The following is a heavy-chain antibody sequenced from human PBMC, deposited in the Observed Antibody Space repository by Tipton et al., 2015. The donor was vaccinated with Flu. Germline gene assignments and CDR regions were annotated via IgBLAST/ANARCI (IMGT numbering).Heavy chain of an antibody. CDR1: GFTFSSYD. Sequence: SLILSCAASGFTFSSYDMHWVRQATGEGLQWVSGIDSAGDTYYLDSVKGRFTMSRDNAKNLLYLQMKSLRAGDTAVYFCARGPLPDSNWYNGMDVWGQGTTVTVSS. CDR3: ARGPLPDSNWYNGMDV. V-gene: IGHV3-13*01. CDR2: IDSAGDT. J-gene: IGHJ6*02. D-gene: IGHD6-13*01.